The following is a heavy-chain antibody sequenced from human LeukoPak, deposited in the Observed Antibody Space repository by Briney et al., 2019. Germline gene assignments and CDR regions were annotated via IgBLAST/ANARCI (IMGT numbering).Heavy chain of an antibody. Sequence: PGGSLRLSCAASGFTFSNYAMYWVRQAPGKGLEWVSTISGGGTSTYYADSVKGRFTISRDNSKNTLFLQMNSLRAEDTALYYCARGLEWLDYWGQGTLVTVSS. D-gene: IGHD3-3*01. J-gene: IGHJ4*02. CDR3: ARGLEWLDY. CDR2: ISGGGTST. CDR1: GFTFSNYA. V-gene: IGHV3-23*01.